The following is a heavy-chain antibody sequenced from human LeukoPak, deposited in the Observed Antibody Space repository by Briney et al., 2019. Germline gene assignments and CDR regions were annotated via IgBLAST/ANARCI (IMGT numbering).Heavy chain of an antibody. J-gene: IGHJ4*02. CDR3: ARAKNNLLRVDTVNLDY. D-gene: IGHD5-18*01. CDR2: IYYSGST. Sequence: PSETLSLTCTVSGGSIGSYYWSWLRQPPGKGLEWIAYIYYSGSTNYNPSLKSRVTISVDTSKNQFSLKLSSVTAADTAVYYCARAKNNLLRVDTVNLDYWGQGTLVTVSS. V-gene: IGHV4-59*12. CDR1: GGSIGSYY.